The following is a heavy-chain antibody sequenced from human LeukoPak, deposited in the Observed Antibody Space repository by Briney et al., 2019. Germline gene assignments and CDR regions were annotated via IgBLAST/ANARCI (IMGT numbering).Heavy chain of an antibody. J-gene: IGHJ4*02. CDR2: ISGSGGST. Sequence: GGSLRLSCAASGFTFSSYAMSWVRQAPGKGLEWVSAISGSGGSTYYADSVKGRFTISRDNSKNTLYLQMNSLRAEDTAVYYCAKGDHYDFWSGYWGFDYWGQGTLVTVSS. CDR1: GFTFSSYA. V-gene: IGHV3-23*01. CDR3: AKGDHYDFWSGYWGFDY. D-gene: IGHD3-3*01.